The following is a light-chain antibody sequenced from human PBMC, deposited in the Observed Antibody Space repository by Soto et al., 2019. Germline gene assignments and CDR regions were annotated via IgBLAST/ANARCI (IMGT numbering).Light chain of an antibody. CDR3: SSYTGTYTYV. CDR1: RNDISDYSF. Sequence: QSVLTQPASVSGSPGQSITISCTGTRNDISDYSFVSWYQQHPGKVPKLLIYEVSDRPSGISSRFSGSKSGNTASLTISGLQAEDEAHYYCSSYTGTYTYVFGTGTKVTVL. V-gene: IGLV2-14*01. J-gene: IGLJ1*01. CDR2: EVS.